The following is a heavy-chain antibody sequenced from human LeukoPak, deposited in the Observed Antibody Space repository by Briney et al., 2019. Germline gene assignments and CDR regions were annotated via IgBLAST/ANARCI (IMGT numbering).Heavy chain of an antibody. J-gene: IGHJ5*02. D-gene: IGHD6-6*01. V-gene: IGHV1-18*01. CDR2: ISAYNGNT. Sequence: ASVKVSCKASGYTFTSYGISWVRQAPGQGLEWMGWISAYNGNTNYAQKFQGRVTMTRDTSISTAYMELSRLRSDDTAVYYCARVVRPYNWFDPWGQGTLVTVSS. CDR3: ARVVRPYNWFDP. CDR1: GYTFTSYG.